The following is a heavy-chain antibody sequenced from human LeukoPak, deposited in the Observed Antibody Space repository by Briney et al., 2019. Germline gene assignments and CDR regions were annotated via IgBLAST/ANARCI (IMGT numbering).Heavy chain of an antibody. V-gene: IGHV4-4*02. CDR3: ARGALMVYAVSVQNDAFDI. CDR1: GGSISSSNW. J-gene: IGHJ3*02. CDR2: IYHSGST. D-gene: IGHD2-8*01. Sequence: PSGTLSLTCAVSGGSISSSNWWSWARQPPGKGLEWIGEIYHSGSTNYNPSLKSRVTISVDTSKNQFSLKLSSVTAADTAVYYCARGALMVYAVSVQNDAFDIWGQGTMVTVSS.